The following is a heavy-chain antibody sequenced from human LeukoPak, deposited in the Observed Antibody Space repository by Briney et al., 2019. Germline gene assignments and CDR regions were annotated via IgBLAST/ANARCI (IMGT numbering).Heavy chain of an antibody. CDR2: IIPIFGTA. Sequence: SVKVSCKASGGTFSSYAISWVRQAPGQGLEWMGRIIPIFGTANYAQKFQGRVTITTDESTSTAYMELSSLRSEDTAVYYCASSSITIFGVVIYGGFDYWGQGTLVAVSS. D-gene: IGHD3-3*01. J-gene: IGHJ4*02. V-gene: IGHV1-69*05. CDR1: GGTFSSYA. CDR3: ASSSITIFGVVIYGGFDY.